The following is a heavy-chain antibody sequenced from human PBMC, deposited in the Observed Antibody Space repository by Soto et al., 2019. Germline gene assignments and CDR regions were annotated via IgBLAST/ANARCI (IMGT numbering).Heavy chain of an antibody. CDR1: GFTFSSYS. Sequence: GSLRLSCAASGFTFSSYSMNWVRQAPGKGLEWVSYISSSSSTIYYADSVKGRFTISRDNAKNSLYLQMNSLRAEDTAVYYCARILGYCTNGVCYTGGHFDYWGQGTLVTVSS. D-gene: IGHD2-8*01. V-gene: IGHV3-48*01. CDR3: ARILGYCTNGVCYTGGHFDY. J-gene: IGHJ4*02. CDR2: ISSSSSTI.